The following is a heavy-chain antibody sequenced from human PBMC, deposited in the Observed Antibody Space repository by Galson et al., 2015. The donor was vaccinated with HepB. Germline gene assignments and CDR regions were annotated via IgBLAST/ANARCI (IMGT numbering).Heavy chain of an antibody. Sequence: SLRLSCAASGFTFSSYSMNWVRQAPGKGLEWVSSISSSSSCIYYADSVKGRFTISRDNAKNSPYLQMNSLRAEDTAVYYCARVWFGELLPDYWGQGTLVTVSS. CDR1: GFTFSSYS. CDR2: ISSSSSCI. CDR3: ARVWFGELLPDY. J-gene: IGHJ4*02. V-gene: IGHV3-21*01. D-gene: IGHD3-10*01.